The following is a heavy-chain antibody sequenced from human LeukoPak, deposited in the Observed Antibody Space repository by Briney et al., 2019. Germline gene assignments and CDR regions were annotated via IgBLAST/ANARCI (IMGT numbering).Heavy chain of an antibody. J-gene: IGHJ4*02. CDR1: GFTFSSYG. CDR2: ISYDGSNK. D-gene: IGHD3-10*01. V-gene: IGHV3-30*18. Sequence: PGGSLRLSCAASGFTFSSYGMHWVRQAPGKGLEWVAVISYDGSNKYYADSVKGRFTISRDNSKNTLYLQMNGLRAEDTAVYYCAKARHPYGSGSYFDYWGQGTLVTVSS. CDR3: AKARHPYGSGSYFDY.